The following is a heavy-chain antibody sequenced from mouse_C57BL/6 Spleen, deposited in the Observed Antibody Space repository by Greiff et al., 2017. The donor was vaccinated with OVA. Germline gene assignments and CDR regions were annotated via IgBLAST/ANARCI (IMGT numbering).Heavy chain of an antibody. V-gene: IGHV1-54*01. CDR3: ARSSYYDYDGGFAY. D-gene: IGHD2-4*01. CDR2: INPGSGGT. J-gene: IGHJ3*01. Sequence: VKLMESGAELVRPGTSVKVSCKASGYAFTNYLIEWVKQRPGQGLEWIGVINPGSGGTNYNEKFKGKATLTADKSSSTAYMQLSSLTSEDSAVYFCARSSYYDYDGGFAYWGQGTLVTVSA. CDR1: GYAFTNYL.